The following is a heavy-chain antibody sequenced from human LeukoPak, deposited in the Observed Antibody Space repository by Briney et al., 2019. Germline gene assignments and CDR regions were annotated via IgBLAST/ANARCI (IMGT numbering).Heavy chain of an antibody. CDR2: IYYSGST. V-gene: IGHV4-59*01. CDR3: ARGILGRYYFDY. Sequence: PSETLSLTCTVSGGSISSYYWSWIRQPPGKGLEWIGYIYYSGSTNYNPSVKSRVTISVDTSKNQLSLKLTSVTAADTAVYYCARGILGRYYFDYWGQGTLVTVSS. D-gene: IGHD3-3*02. J-gene: IGHJ4*02. CDR1: GGSISSYY.